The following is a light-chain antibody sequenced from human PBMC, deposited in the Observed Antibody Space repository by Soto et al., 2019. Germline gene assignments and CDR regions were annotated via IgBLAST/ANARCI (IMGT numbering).Light chain of an antibody. CDR3: QQYDNLPVT. J-gene: IGKJ3*01. V-gene: IGKV1-33*01. Sequence: DIQMIRSPSSMSASVVDRVTINCQASQDISNYLNWYQQKPGKAPKXLIYDASNLETGVPSRFSGSGSGTDFTFTISSLQPEDFATYYCQQYDNLPVTFGPGTKVDIK. CDR1: QDISNY. CDR2: DAS.